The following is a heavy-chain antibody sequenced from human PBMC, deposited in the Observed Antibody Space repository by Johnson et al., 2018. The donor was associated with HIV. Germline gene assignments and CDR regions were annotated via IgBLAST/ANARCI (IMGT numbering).Heavy chain of an antibody. CDR2: INHDGSEK. CDR3: ARGRKDIGAADGLDNDAFDI. Sequence: VQLVESGGGLVQPGGSRRLSCATSGFMFSTYWMSWVRQAPGKGLEWVANINHDGSEKYYVDSVKGRFTISRDNAKNSLYLQMNSLRAEDTALYYCARGRKDIGAADGLDNDAFDIWGQGTMVTVSS. J-gene: IGHJ3*02. V-gene: IGHV3-7*05. D-gene: IGHD6-25*01. CDR1: GFMFSTYW.